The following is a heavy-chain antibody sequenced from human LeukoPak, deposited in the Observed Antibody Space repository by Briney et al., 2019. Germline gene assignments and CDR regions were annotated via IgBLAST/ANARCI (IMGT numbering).Heavy chain of an antibody. D-gene: IGHD4-17*01. CDR1: GFSFSSYA. V-gene: IGHV3-23*01. J-gene: IGHJ3*02. CDR3: ARNQDYGVYNSVGAFDI. Sequence: QPGGSLRLSCAASGFSFSSYAMSWVRQAPGKGLEWVSAISGSGGRTYYADSVKGRFTISRDNSKNTLYLQMNSLRAEDTAVYYCARNQDYGVYNSVGAFDIWGQGTMVTVSS. CDR2: ISGSGGRT.